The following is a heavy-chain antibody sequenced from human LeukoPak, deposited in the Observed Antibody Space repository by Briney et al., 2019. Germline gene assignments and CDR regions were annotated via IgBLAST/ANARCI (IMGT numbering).Heavy chain of an antibody. CDR2: IYYGGRT. CDR1: GDSISSSNYY. J-gene: IGHJ3*02. V-gene: IGHV4-39*01. Sequence: SETLSLTCTVSGDSISSSNYYWGWIRQPPGKGLEWIGSIYYGGRTYYNPSLKSRVTISVDTSKNQFSLKLNSVTAADTTVYYCARRGYGDYDVFDIWGQGTMVTVSS. CDR3: ARRGYGDYDVFDI. D-gene: IGHD4-17*01.